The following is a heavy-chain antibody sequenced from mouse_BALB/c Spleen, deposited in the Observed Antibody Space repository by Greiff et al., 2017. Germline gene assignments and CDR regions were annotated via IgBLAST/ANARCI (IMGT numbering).Heavy chain of an antibody. Sequence: VKLQESGPGLVAPSQSLSITCTVSGFSLTSYGVHWVRQPPGKGLEWLGVIWAGGSTNYNSALMSRLSISKDNSKSQVFLKMNSLQTDDTAMYYCARSYGNYVTWFAYWGQGTLVTVSA. J-gene: IGHJ3*01. CDR3: ARSYGNYVTWFAY. D-gene: IGHD2-10*02. V-gene: IGHV2-9*02. CDR1: GFSLTSYG. CDR2: IWAGGST.